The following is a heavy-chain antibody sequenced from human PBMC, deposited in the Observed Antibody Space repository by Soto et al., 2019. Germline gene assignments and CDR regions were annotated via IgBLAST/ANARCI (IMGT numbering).Heavy chain of an antibody. CDR2: ISTYNGNT. Sequence: ASVKVSCKASGYTFTTYGISWVRQAPGQGLEWMGWISTYNGNTNFAENLQGRVTMTIDTSTTTAYMEMRNLRSDDTALYYCARSIQKGYSYVIGFLDYWGQGTPVTVSS. CDR1: GYTFTTYG. J-gene: IGHJ4*02. D-gene: IGHD5-18*01. V-gene: IGHV1-18*04. CDR3: ARSIQKGYSYVIGFLDY.